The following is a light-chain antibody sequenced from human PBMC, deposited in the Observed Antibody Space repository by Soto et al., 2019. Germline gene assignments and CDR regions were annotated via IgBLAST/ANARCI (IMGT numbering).Light chain of an antibody. CDR1: QSVTTR. Sequence: DRVTITCRASQSVTTRLAWHQHKPGKAPKVLIYDASNLQAGVPSRFSGSGSGTEFTLTISSLQPGDFATYYCQHYNTYPWTFGQGTMVDIK. CDR3: QHYNTYPWT. CDR2: DAS. J-gene: IGKJ1*01. V-gene: IGKV1-5*01.